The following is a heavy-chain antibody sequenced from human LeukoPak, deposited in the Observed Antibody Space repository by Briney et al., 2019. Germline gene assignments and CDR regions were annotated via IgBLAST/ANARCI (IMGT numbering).Heavy chain of an antibody. CDR1: GFTFSSYA. Sequence: PGGSLRLSCAASGFTFSSYAMSWVRQAPGKGLDWVSAIHGGGGSTYYADSVKGRFTISRDNSKSTLYLQVNSLKAEDTAVYYCAASYGDYPFDYWGQGTLVTVSS. D-gene: IGHD4-17*01. CDR3: AASYGDYPFDY. V-gene: IGHV3-23*01. CDR2: IHGGGGST. J-gene: IGHJ4*02.